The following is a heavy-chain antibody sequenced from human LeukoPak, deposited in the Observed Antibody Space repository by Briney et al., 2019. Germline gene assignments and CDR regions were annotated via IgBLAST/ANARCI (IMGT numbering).Heavy chain of an antibody. V-gene: IGHV3-30*18. CDR1: GFTFSNHG. J-gene: IGHJ4*02. D-gene: IGHD2-21*01. CDR2: ISFDGSNK. Sequence: GGSLRLSCAASGFTFSNHGMHWVRQAPGKGLEWVAVISFDGSNKYYADSVKGRFTISRDNSKNTLFLQMNSQRAEDTAVYYCAKDGILWSSRLGYFDYWGQGTLVTVSS. CDR3: AKDGILWSSRLGYFDY.